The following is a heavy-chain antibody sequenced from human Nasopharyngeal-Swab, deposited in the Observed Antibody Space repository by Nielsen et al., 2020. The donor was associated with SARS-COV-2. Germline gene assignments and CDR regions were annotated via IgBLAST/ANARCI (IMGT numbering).Heavy chain of an antibody. V-gene: IGHV1-69*01. CDR3: AIMTTVTSYLFYYYYYMDV. Sequence: VKVSCKASGGTFSSYGISWVRQAPGQGLEWMGGIIPIFGTANYAQKFQGRVTITADESTSTAYMELSSLRSEDTAVYYCAIMTTVTSYLFYYYYYMDVWGKGTTVTVSS. CDR2: IIPIFGTA. CDR1: GGTFSSYG. J-gene: IGHJ6*03. D-gene: IGHD4-11*01.